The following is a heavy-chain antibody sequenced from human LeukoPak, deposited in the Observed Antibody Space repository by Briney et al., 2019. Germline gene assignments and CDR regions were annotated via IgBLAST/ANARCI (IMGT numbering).Heavy chain of an antibody. CDR3: ARLRHGAFDI. Sequence: PSETLSLTCTVSGGSISSYYWSWIRQPPGKGLEWIGYIYYSGSTNYNPSLKSRVTISVDTSKNQFSLKLSSVTAADTAVYYCARLRHGAFDIWGQGTMVTVSS. CDR2: IYYSGST. CDR1: GGSISSYY. D-gene: IGHD3-16*01. V-gene: IGHV4-59*08. J-gene: IGHJ3*02.